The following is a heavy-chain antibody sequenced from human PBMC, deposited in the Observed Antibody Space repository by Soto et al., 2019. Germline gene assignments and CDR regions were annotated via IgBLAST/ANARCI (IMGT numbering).Heavy chain of an antibody. J-gene: IGHJ6*02. V-gene: IGHV4-59*08. CDR1: GASITSHY. CDR2: IYHSESP. CDR3: ARLRYSYGRYYAIDV. D-gene: IGHD5-18*01. Sequence: SETLSLTCTVSGASITSHYWTWIRQPPGMGLEWLGWIYHSESPRYNPSLKSRVTVSLDTSTNRSSLKLNSVTAADTAIYYCARLRYSYGRYYAIDVWGQGTSVTVSS.